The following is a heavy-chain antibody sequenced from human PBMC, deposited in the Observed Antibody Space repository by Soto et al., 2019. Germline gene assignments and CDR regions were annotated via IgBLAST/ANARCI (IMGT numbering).Heavy chain of an antibody. CDR2: IIPIFGTA. CDR1: GGNFSSYA. CDR3: ARGGSYGKYDAFDI. V-gene: IGHV1-69*06. Sequence: GVSVKVSCKASGGNFSSYAISWVRQAPGQGLEWMGGIIPIFGTANYAQKFQGRVTVTADKSTSTAYMELSSLRSEDTAVYYCARGGSYGKYDAFDIWGQGTMVTVSS. J-gene: IGHJ3*02. D-gene: IGHD5-18*01.